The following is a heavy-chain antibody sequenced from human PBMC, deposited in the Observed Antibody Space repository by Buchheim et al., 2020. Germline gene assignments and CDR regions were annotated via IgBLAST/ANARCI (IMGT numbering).Heavy chain of an antibody. J-gene: IGHJ4*02. CDR3: ARGGTSGSLDY. CDR2: INTDGTDT. D-gene: IGHD3-10*01. CDR1: GFTFSSYW. Sequence: EVQLVDSGGGLVQPGRSLRLSCAASGFTFSSYWMHWVRQAPGKGPVWVSRINTDGTDTSYADSVKGRFTISRDNARNTLYLQMNSLEAEDTAVYFCARGGTSGSLDYWGQGTL. V-gene: IGHV3-74*01.